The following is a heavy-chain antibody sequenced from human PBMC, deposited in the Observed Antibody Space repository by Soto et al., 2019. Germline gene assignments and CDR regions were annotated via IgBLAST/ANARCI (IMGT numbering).Heavy chain of an antibody. CDR2: MNPNSGNT. V-gene: IGHV1-18*01. CDR3: AREGDIVVVPAAAYYYYYGMDV. Sequence: GASVKVSCKASGYTFTSYDINWVRQATGQGLEWMGWMNPNSGNTNYAQKLQGRVTMTTDTSTSTAYMELRSLRSDDTAVYYCAREGDIVVVPAAAYYYYYGMDVWGQGTTVTVSS. J-gene: IGHJ6*02. CDR1: GYTFTSYD. D-gene: IGHD2-2*01.